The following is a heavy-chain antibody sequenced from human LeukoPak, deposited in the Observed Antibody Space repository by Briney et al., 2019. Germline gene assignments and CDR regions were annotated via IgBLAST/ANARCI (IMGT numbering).Heavy chain of an antibody. CDR2: ISSSGSTI. Sequence: GGSLRLSCAASGFTFSDYYMSWIRQAPGKGLEWVSYISSSGSTIYYADSVKGRSTISRDNAKNSLYLQMNSLRAEDTAVYYCARLYSSSWYEGGWFDPWGQGTLVTVSS. V-gene: IGHV3-11*01. J-gene: IGHJ5*02. CDR3: ARLYSSSWYEGGWFDP. CDR1: GFTFSDYY. D-gene: IGHD6-13*01.